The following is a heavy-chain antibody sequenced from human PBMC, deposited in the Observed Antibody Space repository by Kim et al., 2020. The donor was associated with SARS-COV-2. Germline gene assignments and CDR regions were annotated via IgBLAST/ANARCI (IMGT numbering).Heavy chain of an antibody. J-gene: IGHJ4*02. Sequence: GGSLRLSCAASGFTFSSYGMHWVRQAPGKGLEWVAVISYDGSNKYYADSVKGRFTISRDNSKNTLYLQMNSLRAEDTAVYYCARGRKYGSGSYYFDYWGQGTLVTVSS. CDR2: ISYDGSNK. D-gene: IGHD3-10*01. CDR3: ARGRKYGSGSYYFDY. CDR1: GFTFSSYG. V-gene: IGHV3-33*05.